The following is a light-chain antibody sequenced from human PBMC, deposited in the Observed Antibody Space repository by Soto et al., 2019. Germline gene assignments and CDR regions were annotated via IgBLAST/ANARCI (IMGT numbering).Light chain of an antibody. CDR1: QSVPRSY. Sequence: EIVLTQSPGTLSLSPGERATLSCRASQSVPRSYLAWYQQKPGQAPRLLIYGTSSRATGIPDRFSGSGSGTDFTLTISSLQPEDFATYYCQQSYSTPLYTFGQGTKLEIK. CDR2: GTS. CDR3: QQSYSTPLYT. J-gene: IGKJ2*01. V-gene: IGKV3-20*01.